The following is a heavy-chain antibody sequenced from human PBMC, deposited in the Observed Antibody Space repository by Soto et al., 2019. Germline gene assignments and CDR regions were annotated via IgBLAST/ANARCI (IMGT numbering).Heavy chain of an antibody. CDR2: IYHSGST. CDR1: GGSISSGGYS. J-gene: IGHJ6*02. CDR3: ARLSRYYYGMDV. Sequence: QLQLQESGSGLVKPSQTLSLTCAVSGGSISSGGYSWSWIRQPPGKGLEWIGYIYHSGSTYYNPSLKSRGTISVDRSKNQCSLKLSSVTAADTAVYYCARLSRYYYGMDVWGQGTTVTVSS. V-gene: IGHV4-30-2*01.